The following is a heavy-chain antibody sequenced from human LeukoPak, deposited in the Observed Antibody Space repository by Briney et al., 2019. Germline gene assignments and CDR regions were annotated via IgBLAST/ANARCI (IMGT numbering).Heavy chain of an antibody. J-gene: IGHJ4*02. D-gene: IGHD6-13*01. V-gene: IGHV3-21*01. Sequence: PGGSLRLSCAASGFTFSSYSMNWVRQAPGKGLEWVSSISSSSSYIYYADSVKGRFTISRDNAKNSLYLQMNSLRAEDTAVYYCARGVGTAAPFDYWGQGTLVTVSS. CDR1: GFTFSSYS. CDR3: ARGVGTAAPFDY. CDR2: ISSSSSYI.